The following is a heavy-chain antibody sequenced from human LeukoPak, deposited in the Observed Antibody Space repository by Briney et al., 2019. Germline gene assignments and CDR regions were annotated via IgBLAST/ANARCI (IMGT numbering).Heavy chain of an antibody. Sequence: PSETLSLTCAVYGGSFSGYYWSWIRQPPGKGLEWIGEINHSGSTNYNPSLKSRVTMSVDTSKSQFSQKLSSVTAADTAVYYCARQNTYIGEQPYYFDYWGQGILVTVSS. CDR3: ARQNTYIGEQPYYFDY. CDR1: GGSFSGYY. V-gene: IGHV4-34*01. D-gene: IGHD3-10*01. J-gene: IGHJ4*02. CDR2: INHSGST.